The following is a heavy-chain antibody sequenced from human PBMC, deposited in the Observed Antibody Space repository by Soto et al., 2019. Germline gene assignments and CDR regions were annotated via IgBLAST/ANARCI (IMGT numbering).Heavy chain of an antibody. CDR3: ASPRYYYDSSGYYHPSDY. CDR1: GYTFTSYY. CDR2: INPSGGST. D-gene: IGHD3-22*01. V-gene: IGHV1-46*03. J-gene: IGHJ4*02. Sequence: ASVKVSCKASGYTFTSYYMHWVRQAPGQGLEWMGIINPSGGSTSYAQKFQGRVTMTRDTSTSTVYMELSSLRSEDTAVYYCASPRYYYDSSGYYHPSDYWGQGTLVTVSS.